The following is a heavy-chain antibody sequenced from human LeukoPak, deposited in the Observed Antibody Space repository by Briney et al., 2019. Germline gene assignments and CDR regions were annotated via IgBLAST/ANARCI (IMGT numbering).Heavy chain of an antibody. J-gene: IGHJ4*02. CDR1: GFTFSSYA. Sequence: PGGSLRLSCAASGFTFSSYAMHWVRQAPGKGLEWVAVISYDGSNKYYADSVKGRFTISRDNSKNTLYLQMDSLRAEDTAVYYCARASGFYWGQGTLVTVSS. CDR3: ARASGFY. CDR2: ISYDGSNK. V-gene: IGHV3-30*04.